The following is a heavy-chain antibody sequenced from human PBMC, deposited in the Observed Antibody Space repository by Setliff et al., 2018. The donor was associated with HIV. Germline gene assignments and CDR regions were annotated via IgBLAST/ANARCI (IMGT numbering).Heavy chain of an antibody. CDR1: GHSIRSGYY. Sequence: SETLSLTCSVSGHSIRSGYYWGWIRQPPGKGLEWIGTMYPSGSTYYNPSLQGRVTMFFDTSEDHFSLGLSSVTAADTAVYYCASRWGSYYDTNGHPFDYWGQGTLVTVSS. CDR3: ASRWGSYYDTNGHPFDY. V-gene: IGHV4-38-2*01. D-gene: IGHD3-22*01. J-gene: IGHJ4*02. CDR2: MYPSGST.